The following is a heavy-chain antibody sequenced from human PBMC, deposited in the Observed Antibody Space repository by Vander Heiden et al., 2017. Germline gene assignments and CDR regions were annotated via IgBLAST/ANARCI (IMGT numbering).Heavy chain of an antibody. CDR1: GFTSSSYG. CDR3: ARDQEQLVLGGVFDY. CDR2: IWYDGSNK. Sequence: QVQLVESGGGVVQPERSLRLSCAASGFTSSSYGMHWVRQAPGKGLEWVAVIWYDGSNKYYADSVKGRFTISRDNSKNTLYLQMNSLRAEDTAVYYCARDQEQLVLGGVFDYWGQGTLVTVSS. D-gene: IGHD6-13*01. J-gene: IGHJ4*02. V-gene: IGHV3-33*01.